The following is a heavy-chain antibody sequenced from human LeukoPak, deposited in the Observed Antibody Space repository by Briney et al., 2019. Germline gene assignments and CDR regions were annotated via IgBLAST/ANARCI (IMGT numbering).Heavy chain of an antibody. CDR1: GFTVSSNY. Sequence: GGSLRLSCAASGFTVSSNYMSWVRQAPGKGLEWVGRTRNKANSYSTDYAASVKGRFTISRDDSKTSLYLQMNSLKTEDTAVYYCTRAYSGSYYGIAYWGQGTLVTVSS. D-gene: IGHD1-26*01. V-gene: IGHV3-72*01. J-gene: IGHJ4*02. CDR3: TRAYSGSYYGIAY. CDR2: TRNKANSYST.